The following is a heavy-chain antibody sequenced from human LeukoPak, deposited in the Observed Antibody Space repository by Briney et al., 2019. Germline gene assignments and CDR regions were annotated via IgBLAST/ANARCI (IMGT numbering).Heavy chain of an antibody. V-gene: IGHV3-23*01. J-gene: IGHJ3*02. D-gene: IGHD1-26*01. CDR1: GLTFSNYA. CDR2: ISGSGGST. Sequence: GGSLRLSCAASGLTFSNYAMSWVRQAPGKGLEWVSGISGSGGSTYYADSVKGRFTISRDNSKNTLFLQMNSLRAGDTAMYYCAKDRSVGATPGDLFDTWGQGTMVTVSS. CDR3: AKDRSVGATPGDLFDT.